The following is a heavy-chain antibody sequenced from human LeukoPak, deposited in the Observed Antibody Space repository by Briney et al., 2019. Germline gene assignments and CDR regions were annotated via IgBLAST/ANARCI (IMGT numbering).Heavy chain of an antibody. CDR2: INPNSGGT. Sequence: ASVKVSCKASGYTFTGYYMHWVRQAPGQGLEWMGWINPNSGGTNYAQKFQGRVTITRDTSISTAYMELSRLRSDDTAVYYCAGVYSSGWYFDYWGQGTLVTVSS. D-gene: IGHD6-19*01. CDR3: AGVYSSGWYFDY. V-gene: IGHV1-2*02. J-gene: IGHJ4*02. CDR1: GYTFTGYY.